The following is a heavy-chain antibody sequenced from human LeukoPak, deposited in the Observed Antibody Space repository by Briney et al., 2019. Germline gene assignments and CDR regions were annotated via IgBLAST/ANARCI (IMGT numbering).Heavy chain of an antibody. CDR2: ISYDGSNK. J-gene: IGHJ6*03. CDR1: GFTFSNHG. V-gene: IGHV3-30*19. CDR3: ARGITMIVVVITHMDV. D-gene: IGHD3-22*01. Sequence: PGRSLRLSCAASGFTFSNHGMHWVRQAPGKGLEWVAVISYDGSNKYYADSVKGRFTISRDNSKNTLYLQMNSLRAEDTAVYYCARGITMIVVVITHMDVWGKGTTVTVSS.